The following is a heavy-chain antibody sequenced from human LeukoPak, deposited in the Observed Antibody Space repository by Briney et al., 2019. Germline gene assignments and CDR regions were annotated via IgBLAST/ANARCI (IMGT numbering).Heavy chain of an antibody. CDR2: ISSSSSYI. D-gene: IGHD6-19*01. CDR1: GFTLSSYS. V-gene: IGHV3-21*01. J-gene: IGHJ4*02. CDR3: ARDEDSSGWYYFDY. Sequence: GGSLRLSCAASGFTLSSYSMNWVRQAPGKGLEWVSSISSSSSYIYYADSVKGRFTISRDNAKNSLYLQMNSLRAEDTAVYYCARDEDSSGWYYFDYWGQGTLVTVSS.